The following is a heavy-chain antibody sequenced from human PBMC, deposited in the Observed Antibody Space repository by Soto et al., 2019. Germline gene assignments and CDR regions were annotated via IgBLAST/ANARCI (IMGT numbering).Heavy chain of an antibody. CDR2: INPSGGST. J-gene: IGHJ6*02. CDR3: ASGAAAGTNHYYYYGMDV. D-gene: IGHD6-13*01. Sequence: QVQLVQSGAEVKKPGASVKVSCKASGYTFTSYYMHWVRQAPGQGLEWMGIINPSGGSTSYAQKFQGRVTMTRDTSTSTVYMELSSLRSEDTAVYYCASGAAAGTNHYYYYGMDVWGQGTTVTVSS. V-gene: IGHV1-46*01. CDR1: GYTFTSYY.